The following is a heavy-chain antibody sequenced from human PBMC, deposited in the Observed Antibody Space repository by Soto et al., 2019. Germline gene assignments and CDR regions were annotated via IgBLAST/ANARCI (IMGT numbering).Heavy chain of an antibody. CDR2: IYRSGST. J-gene: IGHJ4*02. Sequence: QLQLQESGSGLVKPSQTLSLTCAVSGGSISSGGYSWSWIRQPPGKGLEWIGYIYRSGSTYYNPSLKSRVPTPVDRSTTQSSLKLSSVTAADTAVYYCARANPVPLDYWGQGTLVTVSS. D-gene: IGHD4-17*01. V-gene: IGHV4-30-2*01. CDR3: ARANPVPLDY. CDR1: GGSISSGGYS.